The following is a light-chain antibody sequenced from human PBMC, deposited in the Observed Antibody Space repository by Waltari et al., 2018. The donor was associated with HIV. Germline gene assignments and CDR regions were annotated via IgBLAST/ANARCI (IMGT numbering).Light chain of an antibody. CDR1: QSISSW. J-gene: IGKJ2*01. CDR3: QHYSSSPYT. CDR2: KAS. Sequence: DILMTQSPSILSASVGDRVIITCRASQSISSWLAWYQHKPGTAPKLLIYKASVLEGGVPSRFSGSGSGTEFTLNITNLQPDDFATYYCQHYSSSPYTFGQGINLEIK. V-gene: IGKV1-5*03.